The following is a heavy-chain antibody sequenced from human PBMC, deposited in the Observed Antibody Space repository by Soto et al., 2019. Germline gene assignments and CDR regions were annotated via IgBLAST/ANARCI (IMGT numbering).Heavy chain of an antibody. CDR2: ITGAGYI. J-gene: IGHJ4*02. V-gene: IGHV3-21*01. D-gene: IGHD1-26*01. CDR1: GFTFSSFG. CDR3: ARYSGTYCDY. Sequence: GALLLTCSASGFTFSSFGMNWVRQAPGKGLEWVSSITGAGYIFYADSVEGRFSISRDNAKNSVYLQMNSLRDEDTAVYYCARYSGTYCDYWGQGILVTVYS.